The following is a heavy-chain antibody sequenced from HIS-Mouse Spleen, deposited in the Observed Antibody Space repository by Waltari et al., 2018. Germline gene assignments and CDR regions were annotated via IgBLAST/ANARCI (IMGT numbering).Heavy chain of an antibody. CDR1: GGSISSSSYY. Sequence: QLQLQESGPGLVKPSETLSLTCTVSGGSISSSSYYWGWIRQPPGKGVEWIGSIYYSGSTYYNPSLKRRVTISVDTSKNQFSLKLSSVTAADTAVYYCARHLNDYVWGSYRQDVFDYWGQGTLVTVSS. CDR2: IYYSGST. D-gene: IGHD3-16*02. J-gene: IGHJ4*02. V-gene: IGHV4-39*01. CDR3: ARHLNDYVWGSYRQDVFDY.